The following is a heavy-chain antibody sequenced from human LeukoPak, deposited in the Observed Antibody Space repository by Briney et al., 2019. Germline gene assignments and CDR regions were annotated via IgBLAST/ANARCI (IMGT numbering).Heavy chain of an antibody. D-gene: IGHD2-15*01. Sequence: GASVKVTCKASGGTFSSYAISRVRQAPGQGLAWMGGIIPIFGTANYAQKFQGRVTITADESTSTAYMELSSLRSEDTAVYYCATPQYCSGGSCLSAAFDIWGQGTMVTVSS. CDR2: IIPIFGTA. CDR3: ATPQYCSGGSCLSAAFDI. V-gene: IGHV1-69*13. CDR1: GGTFSSYA. J-gene: IGHJ3*02.